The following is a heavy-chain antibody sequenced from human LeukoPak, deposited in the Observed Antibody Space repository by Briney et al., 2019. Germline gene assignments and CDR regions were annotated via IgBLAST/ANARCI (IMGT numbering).Heavy chain of an antibody. D-gene: IGHD6-13*01. V-gene: IGHV4-59*12. Sequence: SETLSLTCTVSGGSISSYYWSWIRQPPGKGLEWIGYIYYSGSTNYNPSLKSRVTISVDTSKNQFSLKLSSVTAADTAVYYCARSGSGGIAAAGRGNWFDPWGQGTLVTVSS. J-gene: IGHJ5*02. CDR1: GGSISSYY. CDR3: ARSGSGGIAAAGRGNWFDP. CDR2: IYYSGST.